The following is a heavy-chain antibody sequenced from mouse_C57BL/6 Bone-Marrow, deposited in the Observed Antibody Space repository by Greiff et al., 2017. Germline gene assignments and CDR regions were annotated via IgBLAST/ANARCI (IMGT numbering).Heavy chain of an antibody. CDR2: INPGSGGT. CDR3: ARAVPLVFDV. J-gene: IGHJ1*03. V-gene: IGHV1-54*01. D-gene: IGHD1-1*01. Sequence: VQLQESGAELVRPGTSVKVSCKASGYAFTNYLIEWVKQRPGQGLEWIGVINPGSGGTNYNEKFKGKATLTVDKSSSTAYMQLSSLTSEDSAVYYCARAVPLVFDVWGTGTTVTVSS. CDR1: GYAFTNYL.